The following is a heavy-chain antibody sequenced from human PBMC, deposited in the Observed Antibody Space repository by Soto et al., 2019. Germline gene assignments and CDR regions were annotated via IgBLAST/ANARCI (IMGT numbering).Heavy chain of an antibody. CDR1: GFPFSSYW. CDR2: INSDGSSI. Sequence: EVQLVESAGDLVQSGGSLRLSCAASGFPFSSYWMHWVRQAPGKGRVWVSRINSDGSSISYADSVKGRFTISRDNGKNALKLRTNSLRVAARAVDYGAIIGGGLASWGQGTLVTVSS. CDR3: AIIGGGLAS. J-gene: IGHJ4*02. V-gene: IGHV3-74*01. D-gene: IGHD2-15*01.